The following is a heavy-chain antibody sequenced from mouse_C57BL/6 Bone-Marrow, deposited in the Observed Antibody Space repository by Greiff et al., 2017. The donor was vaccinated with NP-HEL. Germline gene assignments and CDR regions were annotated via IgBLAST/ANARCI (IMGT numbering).Heavy chain of an antibody. CDR1: GYAFTNYL. CDR2: INPGSGGT. V-gene: IGHV1-54*01. Sequence: VQVVESGAELVRPGTSVKVSCKASGYAFTNYLIEWVKQRPGQGLEWIGVINPGSGGTNYNEKFKGKATLTADKSSSTAYMQLSSLTSEDSAVYFCARGDYGAWFAYWGQGTLVTVSA. D-gene: IGHD1-1*01. J-gene: IGHJ3*01. CDR3: ARGDYGAWFAY.